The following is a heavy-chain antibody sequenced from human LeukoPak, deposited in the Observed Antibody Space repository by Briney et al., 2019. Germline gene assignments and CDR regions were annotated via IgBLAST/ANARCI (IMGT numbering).Heavy chain of an antibody. J-gene: IGHJ4*02. CDR2: ISWNSGSI. D-gene: IGHD2-15*01. CDR1: GFTFDDYA. Sequence: GGSLRLSCAASGFTFDDYAMHWVRQAPRKGLEWVSGISWNSGSIGYADSVKGRFTISRDNAKNSLYLQMNSLRAEDTALYYCAKDPGPYCSGGSCYFFDYWGQGTLVTVSS. V-gene: IGHV3-9*01. CDR3: AKDPGPYCSGGSCYFFDY.